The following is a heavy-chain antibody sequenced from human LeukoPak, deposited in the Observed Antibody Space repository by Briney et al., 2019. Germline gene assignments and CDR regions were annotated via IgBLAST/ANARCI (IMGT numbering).Heavy chain of an antibody. CDR1: GFTFSSYS. D-gene: IGHD1-26*01. Sequence: GGSLRLSCAASGFTFSSYSMNWVRQAPGKGLEWVSSISSSSRYIYNADSLKGRFTISRDNAKNSLYLQMNGLRAEDTAVYYCARSYVGLGAPDYWGQGTLVTVSS. V-gene: IGHV3-21*01. CDR2: ISSSSRYI. J-gene: IGHJ4*02. CDR3: ARSYVGLGAPDY.